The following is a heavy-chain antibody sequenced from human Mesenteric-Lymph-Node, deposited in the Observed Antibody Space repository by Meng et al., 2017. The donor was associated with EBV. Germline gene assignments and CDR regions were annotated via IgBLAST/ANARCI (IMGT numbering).Heavy chain of an antibody. D-gene: IGHD3-10*01. V-gene: IGHV1-24*01. CDR1: GYTLTEFP. Sequence: QVQLVQCLTQVKKPGAVVKVSCKVSGYTLTEFPMHWVRQAPGKGLDWLGCSDPADGETIYAEKFQGRVTMTEDTSTDTAYMELSSLRSEDTVVYYCASLPGSDLYFDYWGQGTLVTVSS. J-gene: IGHJ4*02. CDR3: ASLPGSDLYFDY. CDR2: SDPADGET.